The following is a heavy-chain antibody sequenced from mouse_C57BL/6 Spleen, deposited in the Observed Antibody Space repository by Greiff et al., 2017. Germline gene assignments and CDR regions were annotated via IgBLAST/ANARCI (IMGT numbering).Heavy chain of an antibody. V-gene: IGHV1-9*01. Sequence: VQLQQSGAELMKPGASVKLSCKATGYTFTGYWIEWVKQRPGHGLEWIGELLPGSGSTNYNEKFKGKATFTADTSSNTAYMRLSSLTTEHSVIFYCAKGYVNDFYWYFDFWGTGTTLTVSS. CDR3: AKGYVNDFYWYFDF. CDR2: LLPGSGST. CDR1: GYTFTGYW. J-gene: IGHJ1*03. D-gene: IGHD2-10*02.